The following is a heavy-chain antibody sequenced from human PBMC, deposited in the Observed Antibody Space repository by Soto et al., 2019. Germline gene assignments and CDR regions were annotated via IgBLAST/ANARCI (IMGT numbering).Heavy chain of an antibody. J-gene: IGHJ6*02. CDR3: ARDSRYYYGMDV. V-gene: IGHV3-23*01. CDR1: GFTFSSYA. CDR2: ISGSGDST. Sequence: PGGSLRLSCAASGFTFSSYAMSWVRQAPGKGLEWVSGISGSGDSTYYADSVKGRFTISRDNSKNTLYLQMNSLRAEDTAVYYCARDSRYYYGMDVWGQGTTVTVSS.